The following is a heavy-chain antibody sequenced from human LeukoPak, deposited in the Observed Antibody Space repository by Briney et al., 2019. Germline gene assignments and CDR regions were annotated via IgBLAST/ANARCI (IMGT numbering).Heavy chain of an antibody. Sequence: GGSLRLSCAAPGFTFSSYAMCLVRQAPGKGLEWVSAISGSGGSTYYADSVKGRFTISRDNSKNTLYLQMNSLRAEDTAVYYCAKAPVLEYSSGPTSAPFDYWGQGTLVTVSS. CDR2: ISGSGGST. J-gene: IGHJ4*02. V-gene: IGHV3-23*01. D-gene: IGHD6-19*01. CDR3: AKAPVLEYSSGPTSAPFDY. CDR1: GFTFSSYA.